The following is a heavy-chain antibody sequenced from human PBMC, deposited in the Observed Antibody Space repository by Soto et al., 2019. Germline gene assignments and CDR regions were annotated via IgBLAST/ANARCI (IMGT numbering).Heavy chain of an antibody. J-gene: IGHJ5*02. Sequence: GGSLRLSCAASGFTFSSYGMHWVRQAPGKGLEWVAVISYDGSNKYYADSVKGRFTISRDNSKNTLYLQMNSLRAEDTAVYYCAKDIGVVVAADNWFDPWGQGTLVTVSS. D-gene: IGHD2-15*01. CDR1: GFTFSSYG. CDR3: AKDIGVVVAADNWFDP. CDR2: ISYDGSNK. V-gene: IGHV3-30*18.